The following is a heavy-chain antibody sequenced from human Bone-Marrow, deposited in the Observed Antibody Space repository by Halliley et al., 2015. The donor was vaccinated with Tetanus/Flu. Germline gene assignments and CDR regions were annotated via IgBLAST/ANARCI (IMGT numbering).Heavy chain of an antibody. CDR2: HSGNT. D-gene: IGHD3-3*01. Sequence: HSGNTNYNPSFQRRVTISLDKARNQFSLMLTSGTAADTAVYYCTRVPTTIFFGDEFYSGMDVWGQGTTVTVSS. V-gene: IGHV4-34*13. CDR3: TRVPTTIFFGDEFYSGMDV. J-gene: IGHJ6*02.